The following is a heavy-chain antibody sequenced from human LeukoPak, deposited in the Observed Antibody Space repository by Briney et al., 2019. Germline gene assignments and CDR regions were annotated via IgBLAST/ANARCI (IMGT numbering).Heavy chain of an antibody. J-gene: IGHJ6*04. CDR1: GGSFSGYY. CDR3: AKGQGDAWSGSVLNV. D-gene: IGHD3-3*01. CDR2: MDHSGSI. Sequence: SETLSLTCAVYGGSFSGYYWSWIRQSPGKGLEWIGEMDHSGSINYNPSLKSRVTISVDTSKNHFSLKLNSVTAADTAVYYCAKGQGDAWSGSVLNVWGKGTTVTVSS. V-gene: IGHV4-34*01.